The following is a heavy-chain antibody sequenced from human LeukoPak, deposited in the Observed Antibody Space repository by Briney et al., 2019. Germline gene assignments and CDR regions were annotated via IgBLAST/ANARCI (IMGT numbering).Heavy chain of an antibody. D-gene: IGHD6-19*01. CDR1: GGSISSSSYY. CDR3: ARRGSSGWYDY. J-gene: IGHJ4*02. V-gene: IGHV4-39*01. CDR2: IYYSGST. Sequence: SETLSLTCTVSGGSISSSSYYWGWIRQPPGKGLEWIGSIYYSGSTYYNLSLKSRVTISVDTSKNQFSLKLSSVTAADTAVYYCARRGSSGWYDYWGQGTLVTVSS.